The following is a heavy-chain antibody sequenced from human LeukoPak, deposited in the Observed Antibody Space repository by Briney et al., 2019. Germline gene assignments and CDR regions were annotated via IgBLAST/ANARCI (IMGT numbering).Heavy chain of an antibody. D-gene: IGHD5-18*01. CDR3: ARGSDTAMVLFSCFDY. CDR1: GFTFDDYG. CDR2: INWNGGST. Sequence: GGSLRLSCAASGFTFDDYGMNWVRQAPGKGLEWVSGINWNGGSTSYADSVKGRFTISRDNARKSLYLQMNTLRAEDTAVYYCARGSDTAMVLFSCFDYWGQGTLVTVSS. J-gene: IGHJ4*02. V-gene: IGHV3-20*04.